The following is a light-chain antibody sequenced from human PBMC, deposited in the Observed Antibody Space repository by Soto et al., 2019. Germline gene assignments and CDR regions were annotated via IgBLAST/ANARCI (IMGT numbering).Light chain of an antibody. CDR1: QSVSSN. CDR3: EEYNNLYT. CDR2: GAS. J-gene: IGKJ2*01. V-gene: IGKV3-15*01. Sequence: EIVMTQSPATLSVSPGERVTLSCRASQSVSSNLAWYQQKPGQAPSLLNSGASTRATGVPARFSGSGSGTEFTLTISSLQYEDFSVYYCEEYNNLYTFGQGTKLEIK.